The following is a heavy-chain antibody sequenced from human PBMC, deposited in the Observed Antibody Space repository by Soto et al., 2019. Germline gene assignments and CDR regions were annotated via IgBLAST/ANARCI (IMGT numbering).Heavy chain of an antibody. CDR1: GGSISSYY. D-gene: IGHD4-17*01. CDR3: ARRYGYYFDY. CDR2: IYYSGST. V-gene: IGHV4-59*08. Sequence: SETLSLTCTVSGGSISSYYWSWIRQPPGKGLEWIGYIYYSGSTNYNPSLKSRVTMSVDTSKNQLSLKLSSVTAADTAVYYCARRYGYYFDYWGQGTLVTVSS. J-gene: IGHJ4*02.